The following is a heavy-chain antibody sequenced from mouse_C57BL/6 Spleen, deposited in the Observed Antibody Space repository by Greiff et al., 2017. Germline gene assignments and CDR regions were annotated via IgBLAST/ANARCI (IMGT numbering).Heavy chain of an antibody. V-gene: IGHV1-82*01. CDR1: GYAFSSSW. J-gene: IGHJ2*01. D-gene: IGHD3-3*01. CDR3: ASGPFFYFDY. CDR2: IYPGDGDT. Sequence: QVQLQQSGPELVKPGASVKISCKASGYAFSSSWMNWVKQRPGKGLEWIGRIYPGDGDTNYNGKFKGKATLTADKSSSTAYMQLSSLTSEDSAVYFCASGPFFYFDYWGQGTTLTVSS.